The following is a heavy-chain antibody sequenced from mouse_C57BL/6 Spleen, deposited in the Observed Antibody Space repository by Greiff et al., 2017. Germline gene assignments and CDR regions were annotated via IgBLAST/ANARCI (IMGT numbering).Heavy chain of an antibody. D-gene: IGHD1-2*01. CDR1: GYTFTDYN. Sequence: EVQLVESGPELVKPGASVKIPCKASGYTFTDYNMDWVKQSHGKSLEWIGDINPNNGGTIYNQKFKGKATLTVDKSSSTAYMELRSLTSEDTAVYYCARRGTTAHYFDYWGQGTTLTVSS. CDR3: ARRGTTAHYFDY. CDR2: INPNNGGT. V-gene: IGHV1-18*01. J-gene: IGHJ2*01.